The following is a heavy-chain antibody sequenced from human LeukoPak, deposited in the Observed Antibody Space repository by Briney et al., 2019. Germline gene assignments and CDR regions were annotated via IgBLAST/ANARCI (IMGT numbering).Heavy chain of an antibody. CDR1: GYTFTSYG. CDR2: ISAYNGNT. Sequence: ASVKVSCKASGYTFTSYGISWVRQAPGQGLEWMGWISAYNGNTNYAQKLQGRVTMTTDTSTSTAYMELRRLRSDDTAVYYCARDSGERGSGSYHIAYWGQGTLVTVSS. D-gene: IGHD3-10*01. V-gene: IGHV1-18*01. J-gene: IGHJ4*02. CDR3: ARDSGERGSGSYHIAY.